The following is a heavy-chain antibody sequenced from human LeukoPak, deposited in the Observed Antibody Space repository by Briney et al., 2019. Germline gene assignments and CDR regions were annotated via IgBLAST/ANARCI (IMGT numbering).Heavy chain of an antibody. D-gene: IGHD6-13*01. CDR2: IRYDGSNK. CDR3: AKLVDSSSWLDY. V-gene: IGHV3-30*02. Sequence: PGGSLRLSCAASGFTFSSYGMHWVRQAPGKGLEWVAFIRYDGSNKYYADSVKGRFTISRDNSKNTLYLQMNSLRAEDTAVYYCAKLVDSSSWLDYWGQGTLVTVSS. J-gene: IGHJ4*02. CDR1: GFTFSSYG.